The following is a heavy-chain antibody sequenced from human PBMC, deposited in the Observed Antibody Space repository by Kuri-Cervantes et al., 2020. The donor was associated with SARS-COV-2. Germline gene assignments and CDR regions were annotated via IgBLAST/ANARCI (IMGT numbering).Heavy chain of an antibody. V-gene: IGHV3-21*01. Sequence: GESLKISCAASGFTFSYHSMNWVRQAPGKGLEWVSSISSSSSYIYYADSVKGRFTISRDNAKNSLYLQMNSLRAEDTAVYYCARGGLGGQLVDGVDVWGQGTTVTVSS. CDR3: ARGGLGGQLVDGVDV. D-gene: IGHD6-6*01. J-gene: IGHJ6*02. CDR1: GFTFSYHS. CDR2: ISSSSSYI.